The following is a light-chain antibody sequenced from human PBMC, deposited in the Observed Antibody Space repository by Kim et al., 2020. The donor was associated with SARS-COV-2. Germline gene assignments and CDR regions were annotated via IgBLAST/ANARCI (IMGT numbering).Light chain of an antibody. CDR3: QQYRHWPLT. V-gene: IGKV3-15*01. Sequence: ETVMTQSPATLSVSPGESATLSCRASQSVNDKLAWYQQRPGQGPRLLIYGASNRATGIPARFSGSGSGTEFILTIISLQSEDFAVYYCQQYRHWPLTYGGGTKVDIK. CDR1: QSVNDK. CDR2: GAS. J-gene: IGKJ4*01.